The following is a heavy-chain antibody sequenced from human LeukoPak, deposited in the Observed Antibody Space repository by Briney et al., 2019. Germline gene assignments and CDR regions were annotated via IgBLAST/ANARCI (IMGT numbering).Heavy chain of an antibody. J-gene: IGHJ6*02. CDR1: GGSIRTYY. D-gene: IGHD2-15*01. CDR2: IYYTGST. CDR3: ARGILSYGMDV. Sequence: SETLSLTCTVSGGSIRTYYWTWIRQPPGKRLEWIGYIYYTGSTNYSPSLKGRVTISVDTSKNQFSLNLSSVTAADTGVYYCARGILSYGMDVWGQGTTVTVSS. V-gene: IGHV4-59*01.